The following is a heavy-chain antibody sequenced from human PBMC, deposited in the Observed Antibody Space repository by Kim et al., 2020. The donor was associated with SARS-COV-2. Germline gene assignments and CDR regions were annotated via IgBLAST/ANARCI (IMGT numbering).Heavy chain of an antibody. V-gene: IGHV3-30*18. Sequence: GGSLRLSCAASGFTFSSYGMHWVRQAPGKGLEWVAVISYDGSNKYYADSVKGRFTISRDNSKNTLYLQMNSLRAEDTAVYYCAKESVLSWAFDIWGQGT. CDR1: GFTFSSYG. CDR3: AKESVLSWAFDI. CDR2: ISYDGSNK. J-gene: IGHJ3*02. D-gene: IGHD2-8*02.